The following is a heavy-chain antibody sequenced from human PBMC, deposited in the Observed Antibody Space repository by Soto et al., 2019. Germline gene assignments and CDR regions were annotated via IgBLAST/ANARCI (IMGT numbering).Heavy chain of an antibody. Sequence: QVQLVESGGGVVQPGRSLRLSCAASGFTFRNDGMHWVRQAPGKGLEWLAVIWYDGSNKYYADSVKGRFTISRDNSKNTLYLEMNSLRDEDTAVYYCARDVRSRRYDLWGQGTLVIVSS. CDR3: ARDVRSRRYDL. J-gene: IGHJ5*02. CDR2: IWYDGSNK. D-gene: IGHD3-10*02. V-gene: IGHV3-33*01. CDR1: GFTFRNDG.